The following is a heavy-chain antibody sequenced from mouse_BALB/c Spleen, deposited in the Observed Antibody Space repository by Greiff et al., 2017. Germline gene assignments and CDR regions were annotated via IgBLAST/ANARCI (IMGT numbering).Heavy chain of an antibody. CDR2: INPSNGGT. V-gene: IGHV1S81*02. CDR1: GYTFTSYY. D-gene: IGHD1-1*01. J-gene: IGHJ4*01. CDR3: TRWRAHYYGSRDYYAMDY. Sequence: QVQLQQSGPELVKPGASVKMSCKASGYTFTSYYMYWVKQRPGQGLEWIGGINPSNGGTNFNEKFKSKATLTVDKSSSTAYMQLSSLTSEDSAVYYCTRWRAHYYGSRDYYAMDYWGQGTSVTVSS.